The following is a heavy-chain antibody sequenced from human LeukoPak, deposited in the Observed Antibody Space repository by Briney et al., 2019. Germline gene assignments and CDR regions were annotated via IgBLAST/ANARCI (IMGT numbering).Heavy chain of an antibody. D-gene: IGHD4-17*01. V-gene: IGHV4-39*07. CDR2: INHSGST. CDR1: GGSITSSIYY. Sequence: PSETLSLTCTVSGGSITSSIYYWSWIRQPPGKGLEWIGEINHSGSTNYNPSLKSRVTISVDTSKNQFSLKLSSVTAADTAVYYCARGTMTTVTYYFDYWGQGTLVTVSS. CDR3: ARGTMTTVTYYFDY. J-gene: IGHJ4*02.